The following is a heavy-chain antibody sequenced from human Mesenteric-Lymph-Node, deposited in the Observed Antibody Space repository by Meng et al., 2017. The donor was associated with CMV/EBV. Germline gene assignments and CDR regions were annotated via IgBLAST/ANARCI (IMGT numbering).Heavy chain of an antibody. CDR3: ARGDYSDYGLYFDY. CDR1: GFTVSNNY. Sequence: GGSLRLSCAASGFTVSNNYMNWVRQAPGKGLEWVSVIYSTDDTYYAVSVKGRFTISRDNSKNTLYLQMNSPIPGDTAVYYCARGDYSDYGLYFDYWGQGTLVTVSS. D-gene: IGHD4-11*01. J-gene: IGHJ4*02. CDR2: IYSTDDT. V-gene: IGHV3-66*02.